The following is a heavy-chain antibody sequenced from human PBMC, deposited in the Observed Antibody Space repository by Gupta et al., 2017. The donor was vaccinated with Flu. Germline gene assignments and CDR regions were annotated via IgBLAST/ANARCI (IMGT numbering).Heavy chain of an antibody. J-gene: IGHJ4*02. CDR3: ARASDSSGYYRGLDY. D-gene: IGHD3-22*01. V-gene: IGHV3-33*01. CDR1: GFTFSSYG. Sequence: QVQLVESGGGVVQPGRSLRLSCAASGFTFSSYGMPWVRQAPGKGLEWVAVIWYDGSNKYYADSVKGRFTISRDNSKNTLYLQMNSLRAEDTAVYYCARASDSSGYYRGLDYWGQGTLVTVSS. CDR2: IWYDGSNK.